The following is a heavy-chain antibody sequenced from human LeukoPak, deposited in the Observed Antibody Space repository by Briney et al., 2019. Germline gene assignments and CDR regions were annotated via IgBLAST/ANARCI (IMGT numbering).Heavy chain of an antibody. Sequence: SGGSLRLSCAASGFTFSSYAMHWVRQAPGKGLEWVAVISYDGSNKYYADSVKGRFTISRDNSKNTLYLQMNSLRAEDTAVYYCARDRGSYYAIYYFDYWGQGTLVTVSS. CDR1: GFTFSSYA. J-gene: IGHJ4*02. V-gene: IGHV3-30-3*01. CDR2: ISYDGSNK. CDR3: ARDRGSYYAIYYFDY. D-gene: IGHD1-26*01.